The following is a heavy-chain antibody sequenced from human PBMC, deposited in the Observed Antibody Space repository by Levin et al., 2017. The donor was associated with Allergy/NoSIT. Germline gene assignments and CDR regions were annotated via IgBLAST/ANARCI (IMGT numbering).Heavy chain of an antibody. D-gene: IGHD6-19*01. J-gene: IGHJ4*02. Sequence: HPGGSLRLSCAASGFTFSSYTMNWVRQAPGKGLEWVSVISGSGAIIYYADSVKGRFTISRDNSKNTLYLQMNSLRADDTAVYYCAKKAVAGTGIGNYFDYWGQGTLVPVSS. V-gene: IGHV3-23*01. CDR3: AKKAVAGTGIGNYFDY. CDR1: GFTFSSYT. CDR2: ISGSGAII.